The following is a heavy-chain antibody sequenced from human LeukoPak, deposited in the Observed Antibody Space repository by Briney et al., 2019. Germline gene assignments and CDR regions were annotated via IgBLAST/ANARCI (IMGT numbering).Heavy chain of an antibody. D-gene: IGHD3-3*01. V-gene: IGHV3-23*01. Sequence: GGSLRLSCAASGFTFSIYSMNWVRQAPGKGLEWVSAISGSGGSTYYADSVKGRFTISRDNSKNTLYLQMNSLRAEDTAVYYCAKGIYDFWSGYAVWGQGTLVTVSS. J-gene: IGHJ4*02. CDR1: GFTFSIYS. CDR3: AKGIYDFWSGYAV. CDR2: ISGSGGST.